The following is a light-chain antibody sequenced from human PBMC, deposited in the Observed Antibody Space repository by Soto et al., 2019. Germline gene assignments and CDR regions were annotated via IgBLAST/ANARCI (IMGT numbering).Light chain of an antibody. CDR1: QSISSW. CDR3: QQRHMWPIT. J-gene: IGKJ5*01. CDR2: GAS. V-gene: IGKV1-5*03. Sequence: DIQMTQSPSTLSASVGDRVTITCRASQSISSWLAWYQQKPGKAPKLLIYGASSLESGVPPRFSGDGSGTEFTLTISSLEPEDSAVYYCQQRHMWPITFGQGTRLEIK.